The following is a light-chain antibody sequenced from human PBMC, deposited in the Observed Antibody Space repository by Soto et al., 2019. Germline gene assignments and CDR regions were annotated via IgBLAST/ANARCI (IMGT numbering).Light chain of an antibody. CDR1: QVINNY. CDR3: QKYNSVPPVT. Sequence: DIQMTQSPSSLSASVGDRVTISCRASQVINNYLAWYQQRPGKGPKLLIYGASTLQSGVPSRFSGSGSGSYFTLTIRSLQTEDVATYYCQKYNSVPPVTFGPGTTVHV. J-gene: IGKJ3*01. V-gene: IGKV1-27*01. CDR2: GAS.